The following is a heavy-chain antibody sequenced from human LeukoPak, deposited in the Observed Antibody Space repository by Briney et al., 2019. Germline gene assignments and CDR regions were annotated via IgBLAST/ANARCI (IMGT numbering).Heavy chain of an antibody. Sequence: GGSLRLSCAASGFTFSSYSMNWVRQAPGKGLEWVSSISSSSSYIYYADSVKGRFTISRDNSKNTLYLQMNSLRAEDTAVYYCARLLFSSSWRRAFDYWGQGTLVTVSS. D-gene: IGHD6-13*01. V-gene: IGHV3-21*04. CDR1: GFTFSSYS. J-gene: IGHJ4*02. CDR3: ARLLFSSSWRRAFDY. CDR2: ISSSSSYI.